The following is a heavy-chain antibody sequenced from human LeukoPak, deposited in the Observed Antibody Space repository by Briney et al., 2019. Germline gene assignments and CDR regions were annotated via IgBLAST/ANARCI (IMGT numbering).Heavy chain of an antibody. Sequence: ASVKVSCKVSGGTFSSYAFSWVRQAPGQGLEWVGGIIPIFGTPNYAQKFQGRVTMTRNTSISTAYMELSSLTSEDTAVYYCARGWAAAGRVSIDYWGQGTLVTVSS. V-gene: IGHV1-69*05. CDR2: IIPIFGTP. J-gene: IGHJ4*02. D-gene: IGHD6-13*01. CDR3: ARGWAAAGRVSIDY. CDR1: GGTFSSYA.